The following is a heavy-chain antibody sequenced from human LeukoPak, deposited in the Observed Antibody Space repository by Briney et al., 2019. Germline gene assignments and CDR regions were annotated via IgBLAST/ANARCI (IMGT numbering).Heavy chain of an antibody. V-gene: IGHV3-30*02. D-gene: IGHD6-13*01. Sequence: PGGSLRLSCAASGFTFSSYGMHWVRQAPGKGLEWVAFIRYDGSNKYYADSVKGRFTISRDNSKNTLYLQMNSLRAEDTAVYYCANRLAAAGTEFYYYYMDVWGKGTTVTVSS. J-gene: IGHJ6*03. CDR3: ANRLAAAGTEFYYYYMDV. CDR2: IRYDGSNK. CDR1: GFTFSSYG.